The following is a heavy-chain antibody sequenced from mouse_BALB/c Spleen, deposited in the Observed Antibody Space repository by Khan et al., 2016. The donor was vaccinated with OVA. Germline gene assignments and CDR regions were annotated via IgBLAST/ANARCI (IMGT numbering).Heavy chain of an antibody. V-gene: IGHV1S56*01. D-gene: IGHD1-1*01. CDR1: GSTFTSYY. CDR2: IYPGDVNT. CDR3: ARGNYYGQYGMDY. Sequence: QVQLKQSGPELVKPGASVRISCKAAGSTFTSYYIHWVKQRPGQGLEWIGWIYPGDVNTKYNEKFKDKATLTADNSSSTAYMQVSSLTSEDSAVYFSARGNYYGQYGMDYWGQGTSVTVSS. J-gene: IGHJ4*01.